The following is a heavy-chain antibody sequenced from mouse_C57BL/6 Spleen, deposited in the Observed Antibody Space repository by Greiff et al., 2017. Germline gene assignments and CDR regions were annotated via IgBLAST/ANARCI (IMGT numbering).Heavy chain of an antibody. V-gene: IGHV8-12*01. Sequence: QVTLKVSGPGILQSSQTLSLTCSFSGFSLSTSGMGVSWIRQPSGKGLEWMAHIYWGDDKRLNPSLKSRLTISKDTSRNQVFRKLTSVDTATTATYYGARSGYYDAMDYWGQGTTVTVSS. CDR2: IYWGDDK. CDR3: ARSGYYDAMDY. CDR1: GFSLSTSGMG. J-gene: IGHJ4*01.